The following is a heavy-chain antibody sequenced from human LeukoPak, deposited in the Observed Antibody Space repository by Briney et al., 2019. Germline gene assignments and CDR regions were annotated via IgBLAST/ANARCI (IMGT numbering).Heavy chain of an antibody. D-gene: IGHD1-26*01. J-gene: IGHJ4*02. V-gene: IGHV3-23*01. Sequence: GGSLRLSCAASGFTFTSYSMNWVRQAPGKGLEWVSTISGGGGSTYHADSVKGRFTISRDNSKNTLYLQVNSLRAEDTAVYYCAKGGKWDVTPFDYWGQGTLVTVSS. CDR2: ISGGGGST. CDR3: AKGGKWDVTPFDY. CDR1: GFTFTSYS.